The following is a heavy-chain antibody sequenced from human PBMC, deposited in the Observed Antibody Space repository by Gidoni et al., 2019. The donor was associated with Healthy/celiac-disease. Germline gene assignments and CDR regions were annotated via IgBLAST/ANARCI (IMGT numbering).Heavy chain of an antibody. J-gene: IGHJ4*02. CDR2: INPNSGGT. D-gene: IGHD6-13*01. Sequence: QVQLVQSGAEVKKHGASVKGSCKASGYTFTGYYMHWVRQAPGQGFEWMGWINPNSGGTNYAQKFQGWVTMTRDTSISTAYMELSRLRSDDTAVYYCAREISSSWKYYFDYWGQGTLVTVSS. V-gene: IGHV1-2*04. CDR3: AREISSSWKYYFDY. CDR1: GYTFTGYY.